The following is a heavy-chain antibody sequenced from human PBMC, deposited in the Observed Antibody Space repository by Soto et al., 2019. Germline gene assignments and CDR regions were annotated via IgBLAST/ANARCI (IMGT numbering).Heavy chain of an antibody. CDR2: IYYSGST. CDR3: ARRRITMVRGDTNWFDP. Sequence: QLQLQESGPGLVKPSETLSLTCTVSGGSISSSSYYWGWIRQPPGKGLEWIGSIYYSGSTYYNPSRKRRVPISVHTYKNQFSLKLSSVTAADTAVYYCARRRITMVRGDTNWFDPWGQGTLVTVSS. CDR1: GGSISSSSYY. J-gene: IGHJ5*02. V-gene: IGHV4-39*01. D-gene: IGHD3-10*01.